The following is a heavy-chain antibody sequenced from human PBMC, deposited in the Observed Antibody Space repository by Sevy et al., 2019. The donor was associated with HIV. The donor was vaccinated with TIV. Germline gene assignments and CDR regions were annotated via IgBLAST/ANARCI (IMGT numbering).Heavy chain of an antibody. CDR3: ALERLSSAVAEYFHN. CDR2: ISFDGSNE. Sequence: GVSLRLSCAASGFTFNFFSMHWVRQAPGKGLEWVATISFDGSNEHYADSVKGRFTISRDNSKNSLFLQMNGLRADDSAVYYCALERLSSAVAEYFHNWGQGTLVTVSS. D-gene: IGHD1-1*01. J-gene: IGHJ1*01. CDR1: GFTFNFFS. V-gene: IGHV3-30-3*01.